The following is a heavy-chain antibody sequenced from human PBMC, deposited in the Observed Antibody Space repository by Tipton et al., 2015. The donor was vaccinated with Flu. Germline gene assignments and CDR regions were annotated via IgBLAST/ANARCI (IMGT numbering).Heavy chain of an antibody. D-gene: IGHD3-10*01. CDR2: ISTNGGGT. J-gene: IGHJ4*02. V-gene: IGHV3-64*02. CDR3: AREGPMVQGIITTTGFDS. CDR1: GLTFSSYD. Sequence: SLRLSCVASGLTFSSYDMHWVRQAPGKGLEYVSSISTNGGGTYYADSVKGRFIISRDNSKNTLYLQMGSLRAEDMAVYYCAREGPMVQGIITTTGFDSWGQGTLVTVSS.